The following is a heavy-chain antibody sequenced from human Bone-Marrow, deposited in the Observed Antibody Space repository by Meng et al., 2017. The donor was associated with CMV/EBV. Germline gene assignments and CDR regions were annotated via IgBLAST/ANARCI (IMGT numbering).Heavy chain of an antibody. CDR3: AKDNRGDCYSPMDY. CDR1: GFLFRDYA. CDR2: ISGNGGSA. V-gene: IGHV3-23*01. Sequence: SGFLFRDYAMTWVRQAPGKGLEWVSGISGNGGSAFYAGSVKGRFTISRDNSKNTLYLQMNSLRAEDTALYYCAKDNRGDCYSPMDYWGQGTLVTVSS. J-gene: IGHJ4*02. D-gene: IGHD2-21*02.